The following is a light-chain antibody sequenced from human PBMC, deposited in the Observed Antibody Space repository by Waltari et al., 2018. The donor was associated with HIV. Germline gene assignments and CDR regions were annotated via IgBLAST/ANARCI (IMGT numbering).Light chain of an antibody. Sequence: QSALTQPASVSGSPGQSITISCTGSDVGNYNLVSWYQQDPGKAPRLRIFGVTKRPSGVSDRFSGSKSGNTASLTISGLQAEDEADYYCASYGGTSNFVFGGGTRVTVL. CDR2: GVT. J-gene: IGLJ2*01. CDR3: ASYGGTSNFV. V-gene: IGLV2-23*02. CDR1: DVGNYNL.